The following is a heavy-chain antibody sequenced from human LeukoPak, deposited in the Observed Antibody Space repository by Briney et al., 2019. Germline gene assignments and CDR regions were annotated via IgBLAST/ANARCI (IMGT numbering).Heavy chain of an antibody. CDR3: ARRPDSSSRYYYYMDV. D-gene: IGHD6-6*01. Sequence: PSETLSLTCTVSGASIRSSSNYWGWIRQPPGKGLEWIGNIYYSGSTYYNPSLKSRVTIPVDTPKNQFSLKLSSVTAADTAVYYCARRPDSSSRYYYYMDVWGKGTTVTVSS. V-gene: IGHV4-39*01. J-gene: IGHJ6*03. CDR1: GASIRSSSNY. CDR2: IYYSGST.